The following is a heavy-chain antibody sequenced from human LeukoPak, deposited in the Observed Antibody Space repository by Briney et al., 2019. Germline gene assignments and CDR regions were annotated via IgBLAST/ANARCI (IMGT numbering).Heavy chain of an antibody. J-gene: IGHJ4*02. Sequence: PSETLSLTCTVSGGSISSDSYYWAWIRQPPGKGLGWIASIYYSGSTYYNPSLKSRVTISVDTSRNQFSLKLSSVTAADTAVNYCASLAVAGLSEGYWGQGTLVIVSS. CDR3: ASLAVAGLSEGY. V-gene: IGHV4-39*01. CDR2: IYYSGST. CDR1: GGSISSDSYY. D-gene: IGHD6-19*01.